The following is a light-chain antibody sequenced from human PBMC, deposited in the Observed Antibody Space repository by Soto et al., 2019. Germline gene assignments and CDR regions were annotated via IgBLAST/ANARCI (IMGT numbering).Light chain of an antibody. J-gene: IGKJ4*01. Sequence: DIQMTQSPSSVSASGGDRVTITCRASQGISNWLAWYQQQPGKAPKLLIYAASSLQSGVPSRFSGGGSGTHFTLIISSLQPEDFATYYCQQTNTFLPLTFGGGTKVEIK. CDR2: AAS. CDR3: QQTNTFLPLT. V-gene: IGKV1-12*01. CDR1: QGISNW.